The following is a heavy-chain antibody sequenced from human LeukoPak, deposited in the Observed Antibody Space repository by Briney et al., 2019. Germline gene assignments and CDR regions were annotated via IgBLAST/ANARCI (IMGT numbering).Heavy chain of an antibody. CDR3: ARLGGYCSSTSCPPHYYYGMDV. V-gene: IGHV1-69*13. CDR2: IIPIFGTA. Sequence: GASVKVSCKASGGTFSIYAISWVRQAPGQGLEWMGGIIPIFGTANYAQKFQGRVTITADESTSTAYMELSSLRSEDTAVYYCARLGGYCSSTSCPPHYYYGMDVWGQGTTVTVSS. CDR1: GGTFSIYA. J-gene: IGHJ6*02. D-gene: IGHD2-2*03.